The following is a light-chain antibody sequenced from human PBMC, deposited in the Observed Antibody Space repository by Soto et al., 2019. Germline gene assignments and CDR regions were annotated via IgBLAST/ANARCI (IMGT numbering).Light chain of an antibody. CDR3: QQYNNWLWT. V-gene: IGKV3-15*01. Sequence: EIVMTQSPATLSVSPGERATLSCRASQSFSSHLAWYQQKPGQAPRLLIYGASTRATGIPARFGGSGSGTEFTLTISSLQSEDFAVYYCQQYNNWLWTFGQGTKV. J-gene: IGKJ1*01. CDR1: QSFSSH. CDR2: GAS.